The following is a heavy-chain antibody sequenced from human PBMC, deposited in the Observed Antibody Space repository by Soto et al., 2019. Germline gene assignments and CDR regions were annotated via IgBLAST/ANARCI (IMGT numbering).Heavy chain of an antibody. CDR3: ARRRMTTVSTFGMDV. J-gene: IGHJ6*02. D-gene: IGHD4-4*01. Sequence: GASLKISCKGSGYYFTSYWINWVRQVPGKGLEWMGRIDPSDSYTNYSPSFQGHVTISADKSISTAYLQWSSLKASDTAMYYCARRRMTTVSTFGMDVWGQGTTVTVSS. CDR2: IDPSDSYT. CDR1: GYYFTSYW. V-gene: IGHV5-10-1*01.